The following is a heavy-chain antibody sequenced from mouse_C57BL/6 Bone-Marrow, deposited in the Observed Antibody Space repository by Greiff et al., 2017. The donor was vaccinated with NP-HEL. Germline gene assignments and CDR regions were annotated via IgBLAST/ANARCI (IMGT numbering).Heavy chain of an antibody. CDR1: GYTFTSYG. V-gene: IGHV1-81*01. CDR3: ARRGITTVGAPVDY. J-gene: IGHJ2*01. CDR2: IYPRSGNT. D-gene: IGHD1-1*01. Sequence: QVQLQQSGAELARPGASVKLSCKASGYTFTSYGISWVKQRTGQGLEWIGEIYPRSGNTYYNEKFKGKATLTADKSSSTAYMELRSLTSEDSAVYFCARRGITTVGAPVDYWGQGTTLTVSS.